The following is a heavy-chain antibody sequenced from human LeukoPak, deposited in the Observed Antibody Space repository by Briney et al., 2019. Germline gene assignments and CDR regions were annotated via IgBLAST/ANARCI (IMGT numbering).Heavy chain of an antibody. J-gene: IGHJ4*02. D-gene: IGHD4-17*01. CDR1: GGSISTYY. V-gene: IGHV4-59*01. Sequence: SETLSLTCTVSGGSISTYYWSWLRQPPGKGLEWIGHIFYSGSTNYNPSLKSRVTISVDTSKNQFSLKLSSVTAADTAVYYCARAPSGVTTSGSDYWGQGTLVTVSS. CDR2: IFYSGST. CDR3: ARAPSGVTTSGSDY.